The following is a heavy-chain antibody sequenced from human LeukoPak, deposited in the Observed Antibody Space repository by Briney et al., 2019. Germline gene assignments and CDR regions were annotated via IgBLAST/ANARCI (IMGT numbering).Heavy chain of an antibody. J-gene: IGHJ4*02. V-gene: IGHV3-23*01. CDR1: GFTFSSFA. CDR2: ISGSGGST. Sequence: PGGSLRLSCAASGFTFSSFAMTWVRQAPGKGLEWVSSISGSGGSTYYADSVEGRFTISRDNDKNSLSLQMNSLRAEDTAVYYCASGVVGGYTYGYYVHWGQGTLVIVSS. D-gene: IGHD5-18*01. CDR3: ASGVVGGYTYGYYVH.